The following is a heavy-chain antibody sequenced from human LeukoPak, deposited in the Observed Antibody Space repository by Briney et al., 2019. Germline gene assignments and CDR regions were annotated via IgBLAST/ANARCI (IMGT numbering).Heavy chain of an antibody. Sequence: GGSLRLSCAASGFTFSSYAMSWVRQAPGKGLEWVSAISGSGGSTYYADSVKGRFTISRDNSKNTLYPQMNSLRADDTAEYYCAKGVVPAVMGWFDPWGQGTLVNVSS. J-gene: IGHJ5*02. V-gene: IGHV3-23*01. CDR2: ISGSGGST. D-gene: IGHD2-2*01. CDR1: GFTFSSYA. CDR3: AKGVVPAVMGWFDP.